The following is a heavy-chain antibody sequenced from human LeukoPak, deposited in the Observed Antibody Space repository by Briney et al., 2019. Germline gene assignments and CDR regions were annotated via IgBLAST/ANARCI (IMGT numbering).Heavy chain of an antibody. D-gene: IGHD3-22*01. CDR1: GYTFTSYD. V-gene: IGHV1-8*01. J-gene: IGHJ4*02. CDR3: ARGPGYYDSSGPFRAHYFDY. Sequence: ASVKVSCKASGYTFTSYDINWVRQAPGQGLEWMGWMNPNSGNTGYAQKFQGRVTMTRNTSISTAYMELSSQRSEDTAVYYCARGPGYYDSSGPFRAHYFDYWGQGTLVTVSS. CDR2: MNPNSGNT.